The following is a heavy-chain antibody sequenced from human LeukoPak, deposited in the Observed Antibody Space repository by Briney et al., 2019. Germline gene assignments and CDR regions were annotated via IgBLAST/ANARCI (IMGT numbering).Heavy chain of an antibody. J-gene: IGHJ5*02. CDR3: ARGTVVVVITSLDP. CDR1: GGSISSSSYY. Sequence: PSETLSLTCTVSGGSISSSSYYWTWIRQPPGKALEWIGYIYHSGSTYYNPSLNSRVTISVDTSKNQFSLKLASVTAADTAVYYCARGTVVVVITSLDPWGQGTLVTVSS. CDR2: IYHSGST. V-gene: IGHV4-30-4*08. D-gene: IGHD3-22*01.